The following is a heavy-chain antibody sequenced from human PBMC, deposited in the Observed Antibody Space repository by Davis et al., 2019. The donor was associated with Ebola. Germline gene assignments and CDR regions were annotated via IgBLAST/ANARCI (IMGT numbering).Heavy chain of an antibody. J-gene: IGHJ6*03. Sequence: SETLSLTCAVYGGSFSGYYWSWIRQPPGKGLEWIGEINHSGSTNYNPSLKSRVTISVDTSKNQFSLKLSSVTAADTAVYYCARVPPARGYSYGYYYYYYMDVWGKGTTVTVSS. V-gene: IGHV4-34*01. CDR3: ARVPPARGYSYGYYYYYYMDV. CDR2: INHSGST. D-gene: IGHD5-18*01. CDR1: GGSFSGYY.